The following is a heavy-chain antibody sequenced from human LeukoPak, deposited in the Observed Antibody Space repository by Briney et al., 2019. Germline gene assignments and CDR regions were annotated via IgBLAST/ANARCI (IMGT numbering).Heavy chain of an antibody. CDR3: ARDRYCGGDCTPGAFHI. CDR1: GGSISSYY. J-gene: IGHJ3*02. Sequence: SETLSLTCTVSGGSISSYYWSWIRQPPGKGLEWIGYIYYSGSTNYDPSLKSRVTISVDTSKNQFSLKLSSVTAADTAVYYCARDRYCGGDCTPGAFHIWGQGTMVTVSS. D-gene: IGHD2-21*02. V-gene: IGHV4-59*01. CDR2: IYYSGST.